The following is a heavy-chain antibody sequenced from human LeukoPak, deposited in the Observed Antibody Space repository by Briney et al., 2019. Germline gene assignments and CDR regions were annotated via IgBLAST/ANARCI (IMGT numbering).Heavy chain of an antibody. CDR2: IYYSGST. CDR3: ARDYCSGGSCYYLDY. J-gene: IGHJ4*02. D-gene: IGHD2-15*01. V-gene: IGHV4-59*12. CDR1: GGSISSYY. Sequence: PSETLSLTCTVSGGSISSYYWSWIRQPPGKGLEWIGYIYYSGSTNYNPSLKSRVTISVDTSKNQFSLKLSSVTAADTAVYYCARDYCSGGSCYYLDYWGQGTLVTVSS.